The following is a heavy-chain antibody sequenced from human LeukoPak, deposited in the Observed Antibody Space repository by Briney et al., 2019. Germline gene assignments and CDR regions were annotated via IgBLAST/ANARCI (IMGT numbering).Heavy chain of an antibody. CDR3: ALLAVASDFDY. V-gene: IGHV3-48*03. CDR1: GFPFSVYE. J-gene: IGHJ4*02. Sequence: GGSLRLSCAVSGFPFSVYEMNWVRQAPGKGLEWVSNIGSSGAIRHYADSVKGRFSISRDNAENSLFLQMNGLRVEDTGIYYCALLAVASDFDYWGQGALVTVSS. CDR2: IGSSGAIR. D-gene: IGHD6-19*01.